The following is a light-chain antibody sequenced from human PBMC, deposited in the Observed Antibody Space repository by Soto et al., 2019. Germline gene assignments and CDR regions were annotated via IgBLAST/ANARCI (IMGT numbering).Light chain of an antibody. CDR1: SSDIGGYTY. CDR3: TSYAGSNSYV. J-gene: IGLJ1*01. V-gene: IGLV2-8*01. CDR2: EVS. Sequence: QSVLTQPLSASGSPGQSVTISCTGTSSDIGGYTYVSWYQHHPGKAPKLMIYEVSKRPSGVPDRFSGSKSGNTASLTVSGLQAEDEADYYCTSYAGSNSYVFGTGTKVTVL.